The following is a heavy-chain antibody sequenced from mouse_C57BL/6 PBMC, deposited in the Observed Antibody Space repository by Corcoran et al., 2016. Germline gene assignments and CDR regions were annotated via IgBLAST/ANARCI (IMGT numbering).Heavy chain of an antibody. D-gene: IGHD2-5*01. J-gene: IGHJ1*03. CDR1: GYTFTDYY. Sequence: QVQLKQSGAELVRPGASVKLSCKASGYTFTDYYINWVKQRPGQGLEWIARIYPGSGNTYYNEKFKGKATLTAEKSSSTAYMQLSSLTSEDSAVYFCARGDYSNYYWYFDVWGTGTTVTVSS. CDR3: ARGDYSNYYWYFDV. CDR2: IYPGSGNT. V-gene: IGHV1-76*01.